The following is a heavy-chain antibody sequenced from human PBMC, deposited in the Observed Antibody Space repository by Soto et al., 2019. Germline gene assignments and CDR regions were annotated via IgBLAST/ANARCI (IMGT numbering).Heavy chain of an antibody. V-gene: IGHV4-39*01. Sequence: QLQLQESGPGLVKPSETLSLTCTVSGGSVSSSSYYWGWTRQPPGKGLEWIGSIYYSGSTYYNPSLTSRVTVSLATSKNQFSLKLGSGTAADTAVYHCARGGVVITWFDSWGQGTLVTVSS. CDR3: ARGGVVITWFDS. CDR2: IYYSGST. J-gene: IGHJ5*01. D-gene: IGHD3-3*01. CDR1: GGSVSSSSYY.